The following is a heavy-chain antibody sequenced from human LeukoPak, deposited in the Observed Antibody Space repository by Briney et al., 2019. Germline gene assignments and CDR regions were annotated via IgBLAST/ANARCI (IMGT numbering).Heavy chain of an antibody. D-gene: IGHD6-19*01. CDR3: AKDGSGWYTYYFDY. CDR1: GFTFSSYA. V-gene: IGHV3-23*01. Sequence: PGGSLRLSCAASGFTFSSYAMSWVRQAPGKGLEWVSTISGSGGSTSYADSVKGRFTISRDNSKNTLYLQMNSLRAEDTAVYYCAKDGSGWYTYYFDYGGQGTLVTVSS. CDR2: ISGSGGST. J-gene: IGHJ4*02.